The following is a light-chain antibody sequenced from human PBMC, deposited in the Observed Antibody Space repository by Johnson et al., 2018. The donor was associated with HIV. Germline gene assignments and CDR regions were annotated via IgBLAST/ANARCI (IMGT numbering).Light chain of an antibody. CDR1: SSNIGYNY. Sequence: QPVLTQPPSVSAAPGQKVTISCSGSSSNIGYNYVSWYQQLPGTAPKLLIYENNKRPSGIPDRFSASKSGTSATLVITGLQTGDEADYYCGAWDSSLSAHFVFGTGTKVTVL. V-gene: IGLV1-51*02. CDR3: GAWDSSLSAHFV. CDR2: ENN. J-gene: IGLJ1*01.